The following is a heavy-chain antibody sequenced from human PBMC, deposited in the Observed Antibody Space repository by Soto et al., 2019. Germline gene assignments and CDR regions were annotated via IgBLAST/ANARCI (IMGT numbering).Heavy chain of an antibody. Sequence: QVQLQQWGAGLLKPSETLSLTCAVYVGSFSGYYWTWIRQPPGTGLEWIGEITHSGSTNYNPSLKSRVTISVDTSKNQFSLKLTSVTAADTAVYYCARDKITGLFDYWGQGTLVTVSS. V-gene: IGHV4-34*01. CDR1: VGSFSGYY. D-gene: IGHD2-8*02. CDR3: ARDKITGLFDY. CDR2: ITHSGST. J-gene: IGHJ4*02.